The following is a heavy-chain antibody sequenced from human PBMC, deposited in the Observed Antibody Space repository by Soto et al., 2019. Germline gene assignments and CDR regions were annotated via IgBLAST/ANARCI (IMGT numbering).Heavy chain of an antibody. D-gene: IGHD2-15*01. CDR2: IYYSGST. V-gene: IGHV4-31*03. Sequence: NPSETLSLTCTVSGGSISSGGYYWSWIRQHPGKGLEWIGYIYYSGSTYYNPSLKSRVTISVDTSKDQFSLKLSSVTAADTAVYYCARALYCSGGSCYGWFDPWGQGTLVTVSS. CDR1: GGSISSGGYY. J-gene: IGHJ5*02. CDR3: ARALYCSGGSCYGWFDP.